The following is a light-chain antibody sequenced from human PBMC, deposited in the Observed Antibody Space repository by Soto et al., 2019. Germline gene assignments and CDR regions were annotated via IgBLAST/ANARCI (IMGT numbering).Light chain of an antibody. CDR3: MQGTHWPWT. V-gene: IGKV2-30*01. CDR1: QSPLYSDGNTY. J-gene: IGKJ1*01. Sequence: DVAMTQSPLSLPVTLGQPASISCRSSQSPLYSDGNTYLSWFQQRPGQSPRRLIYKVSNRDSGVPDRFSGSGSGTDFTLKISRVEAEDVGVYYCMQGTHWPWTFGQGTKV. CDR2: KVS.